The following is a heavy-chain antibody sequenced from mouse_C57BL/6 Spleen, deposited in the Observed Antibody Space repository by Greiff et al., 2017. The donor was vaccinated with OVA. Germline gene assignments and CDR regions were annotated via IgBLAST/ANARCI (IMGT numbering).Heavy chain of an antibody. CDR3: ARRGIGTSDFDY. Sequence: QVQLQQPGAELVRPGTSVKLSCKASGYTFTSYWMHWVKQRPGQGLEWIGVIDPSDSYTNYNQKFKGKATLTVDTSSSTAYMQLSSLTSEDSAVYYSARRGIGTSDFDYWGQGTTLTVSS. V-gene: IGHV1-59*01. D-gene: IGHD4-1*01. J-gene: IGHJ2*01. CDR1: GYTFTSYW. CDR2: IDPSDSYT.